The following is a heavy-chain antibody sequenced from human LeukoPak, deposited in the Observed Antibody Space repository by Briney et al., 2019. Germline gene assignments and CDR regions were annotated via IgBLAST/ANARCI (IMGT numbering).Heavy chain of an antibody. CDR2: IYTSGST. Sequence: KPSETLSLTCTVSGGSITSSNYYWSWLRQPAWKGLERIGRIYTSGSTHYNPSLKSRVTMSVDTSKNQFSLKLSSVTAADTAVYYCAREVSSSWLPYYFDYWGQGTLVTVSS. D-gene: IGHD6-13*01. CDR3: AREVSSSWLPYYFDY. CDR1: GGSITSSNYY. J-gene: IGHJ4*02. V-gene: IGHV4-61*02.